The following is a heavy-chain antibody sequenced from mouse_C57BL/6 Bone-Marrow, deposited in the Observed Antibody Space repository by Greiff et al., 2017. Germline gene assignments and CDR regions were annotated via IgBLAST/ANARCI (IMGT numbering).Heavy chain of an antibody. CDR3: TGLGGYFDY. J-gene: IGHJ2*01. CDR1: GYTFTDYE. Sequence: QVQLKESGAELVRPGASVTLSCKASGYTFTDYEMHWVKQTPVHGLEWIGAIDPETGGTAYNQKFKGKAILTADKSSSTAYMELRSLTSEDSAVYYFTGLGGYFDYWGQGTTLTVSS. D-gene: IGHD3-3*01. CDR2: IDPETGGT. V-gene: IGHV1-15*01.